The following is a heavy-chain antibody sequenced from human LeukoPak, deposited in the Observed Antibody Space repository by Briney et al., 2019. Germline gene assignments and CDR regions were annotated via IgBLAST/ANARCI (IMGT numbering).Heavy chain of an antibody. D-gene: IGHD3-10*01. J-gene: IGHJ4*02. Sequence: ASVKVSCKASGYTFIAYYMHWVRQAPGQGLEWMGWINPNSGGTNYAQKFQGWVTMTRDTSISTAYMELSRLRSDDTAVYYCARAGVTMVRGALWHFDYWGQGTLVTVSS. CDR3: ARAGVTMVRGALWHFDY. CDR2: INPNSGGT. CDR1: GYTFIAYY. V-gene: IGHV1-2*04.